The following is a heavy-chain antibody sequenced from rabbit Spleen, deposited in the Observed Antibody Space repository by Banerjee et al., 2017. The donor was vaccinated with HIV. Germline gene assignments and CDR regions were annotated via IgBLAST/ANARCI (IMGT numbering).Heavy chain of an antibody. V-gene: IGHV1S40*01. CDR2: IDTGSSGFT. J-gene: IGHJ4*01. D-gene: IGHD6-1*01. Sequence: QSLEESGGDLVKPGASLTLTCIASGVSFSGNSYMCWVRQAPGKGLEWIVCIDTGSSGFTYFASWAKGRFTISKTSSTTVTLQMTSLTAADTATYFCARMVSHSNHFNLWGPGTLVTVS. CDR1: GVSFSGNSY. CDR3: ARMVSHSNHFNL.